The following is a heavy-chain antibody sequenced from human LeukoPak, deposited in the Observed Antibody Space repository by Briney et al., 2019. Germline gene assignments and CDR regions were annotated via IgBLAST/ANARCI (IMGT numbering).Heavy chain of an antibody. CDR1: GFTFSSYE. J-gene: IGHJ4*02. CDR3: ARDVYYGSGSPRLDY. V-gene: IGHV3-48*03. Sequence: PGGSLRLSCAASGFTFSSYETNWVRQAPGKGLEWVSYISSSGSTIYYADSVKGRFTISRDNAKNSLYLQMNSLRAEDTAVYYCARDVYYGSGSPRLDYWGQGTLVTVSS. D-gene: IGHD3-10*01. CDR2: ISSSGSTI.